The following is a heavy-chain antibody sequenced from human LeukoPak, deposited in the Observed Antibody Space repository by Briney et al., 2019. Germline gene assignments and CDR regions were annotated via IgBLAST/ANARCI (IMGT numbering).Heavy chain of an antibody. CDR2: IYYSGST. CDR3: ARHTYDSSGYYFSY. D-gene: IGHD3-22*01. J-gene: IGHJ4*02. CDR1: DGSFSGYY. V-gene: IGHV4-59*08. Sequence: SETLSLTCAVYDGSFSGYYWSWIRQPPGKGLEWIGYIYYSGSTNYNPSLKSRVTISVDTSKNQFSLKLSSVTAADTAVYYCARHTYDSSGYYFSYWGQGTLVTVSS.